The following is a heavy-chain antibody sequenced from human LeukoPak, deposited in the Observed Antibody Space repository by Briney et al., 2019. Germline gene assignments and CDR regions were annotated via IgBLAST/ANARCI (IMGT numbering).Heavy chain of an antibody. D-gene: IGHD2-15*01. Sequence: GGSLRLSCAASGFTFSSYWMSWVRQAPGKGLEWVANIKQDGSEKYYVDSVKGRFTISRDNAKNSLYLQMNSLRAEDTAVYYCARSGGHYCSGGSCYRLYSAFDIWGQGTMVTVSS. CDR1: GFTFSSYW. J-gene: IGHJ3*02. CDR2: IKQDGSEK. CDR3: ARSGGHYCSGGSCYRLYSAFDI. V-gene: IGHV3-7*01.